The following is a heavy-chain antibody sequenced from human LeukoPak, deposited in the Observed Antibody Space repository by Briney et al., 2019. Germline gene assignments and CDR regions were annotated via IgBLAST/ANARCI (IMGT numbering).Heavy chain of an antibody. CDR2: FDPEDGET. J-gene: IGHJ5*02. D-gene: IGHD6-13*01. V-gene: IGHV1-24*01. CDR1: GYTLTELS. CDR3: ARAPYSSSWSTPYNWFDP. Sequence: ASVKVSCKVSGYTLTELSMHWVRQAPGKGLEWMGGFDPEDGETIYAQKFQGRVTMTEDTSTDTAYMELSSLRSEDTAVYYCARAPYSSSWSTPYNWFDPWGQGTLVTVSS.